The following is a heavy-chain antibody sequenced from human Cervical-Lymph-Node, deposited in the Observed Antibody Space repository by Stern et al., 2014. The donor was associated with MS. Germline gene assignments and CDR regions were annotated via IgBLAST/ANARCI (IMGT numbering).Heavy chain of an antibody. J-gene: IGHJ5*02. D-gene: IGHD5-18*01. CDR1: GGSISSNNYY. CDR3: ARRYIYGYNWFHP. V-gene: IGHV4-39*02. CDR2: LYYSGSS. Sequence: QLQLQESGPGLVKPSETLSFTCAVSGGSISSNNYYWDWIRQPPGKGLEWIGTLYYSGSSYYNPSLKGRVTISVDTLKNHFSLKLNSVTAADTAVYFCARRYIYGYNWFHPWGQGTLVTVSS.